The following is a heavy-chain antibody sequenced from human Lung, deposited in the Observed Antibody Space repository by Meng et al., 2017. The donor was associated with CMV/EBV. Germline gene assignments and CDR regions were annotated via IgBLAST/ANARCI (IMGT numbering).Heavy chain of an antibody. J-gene: IGHJ4*02. CDR2: TYYRSKWYN. CDR3: AREGPTVTPFDY. D-gene: IGHD4-17*01. CDR1: GDSVSSNSAA. V-gene: IGHV6-1*01. Sequence: SETLSLTCAISGDSVSSNSAAWNWIRQSPSRGLECLGRTYYRSKWYNDYAVSVKSRITVNPDTSKNQFSLQLNSVTPEDTAVYYCAREGPTVTPFDYWGQGKXVTVDS.